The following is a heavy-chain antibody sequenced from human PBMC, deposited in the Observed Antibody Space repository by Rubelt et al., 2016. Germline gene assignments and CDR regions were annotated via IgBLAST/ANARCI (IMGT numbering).Heavy chain of an antibody. CDR1: GFTFSSYG. CDR3: AKVRGEVTGYFDY. CDR2: ISYDGNNK. Sequence: QVQLVESGGGVVQPGRSLRLSCAASGFTFSSYGMDWVRQAPGKGLEWVAVISYDGNNKYYADSVKGRFTSSGDNSKNTLYLQMNSLRPEDTAVYYCAKVRGEVTGYFDYWGQGTLVTVSS. V-gene: IGHV3-30*18. J-gene: IGHJ4*02. D-gene: IGHD3-9*01.